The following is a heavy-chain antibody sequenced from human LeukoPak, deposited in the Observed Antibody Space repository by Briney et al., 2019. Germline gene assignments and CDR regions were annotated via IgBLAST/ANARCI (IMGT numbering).Heavy chain of an antibody. Sequence: ETLSLTCTVSGGSISSYYWSWIRQPPGKGLEWIGYIYYSGSTNYNPSLKSRVTISVDTSKNQFSLKLSSVTAADTAVYYCARTILRFTGEFDIWGQGTMVTVSS. CDR3: ARTILRFTGEFDI. V-gene: IGHV4-59*08. D-gene: IGHD1-26*01. CDR1: GGSISSYY. CDR2: IYYSGST. J-gene: IGHJ3*02.